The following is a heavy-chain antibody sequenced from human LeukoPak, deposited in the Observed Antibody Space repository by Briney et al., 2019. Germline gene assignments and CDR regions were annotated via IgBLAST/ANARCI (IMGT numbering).Heavy chain of an antibody. CDR3: ARGGGAYYFDY. D-gene: IGHD3-10*01. J-gene: IGHJ4*02. V-gene: IGHV3-74*01. Sequence: GGSLRLSCAASGFTFSNYWMHWVRQVPGKGLVWVSRINDLGTSTNYADSVRGRFTISRDDAKNTLYLQMNSLRAEDTAVYYCARGGGAYYFDYWGRGTLATVSS. CDR1: GFTFSNYW. CDR2: INDLGTST.